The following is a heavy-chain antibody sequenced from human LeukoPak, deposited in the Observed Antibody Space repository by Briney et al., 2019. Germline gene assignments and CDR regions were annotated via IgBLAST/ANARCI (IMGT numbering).Heavy chain of an antibody. CDR1: GFTFSSYA. Sequence: QSGGSLRLSCAASGFTFSSYAMSWVRQAPGKGLEWVSVIYSGGSTYYADSVKGRFTISRDNSKNTLYLQMNSLRAEDTAVYYCARGSDPRGAFDIWGQGTMVTVSS. CDR3: ARGSDPRGAFDI. D-gene: IGHD3-3*01. V-gene: IGHV3-53*01. CDR2: IYSGGST. J-gene: IGHJ3*02.